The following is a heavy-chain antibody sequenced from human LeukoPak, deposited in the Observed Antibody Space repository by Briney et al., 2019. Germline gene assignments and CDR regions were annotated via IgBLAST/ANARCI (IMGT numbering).Heavy chain of an antibody. Sequence: QPGGSLRLSCAASGFTLSDYYMSWIRQAPGKGLEWVSVIYSGGTTYYADSVKGRFTISRDNSKNTLYLQMNSLRAEDTAVYYCAKDPADYDILTGSYYDYWGQETLVTVSS. V-gene: IGHV3-66*02. J-gene: IGHJ4*02. CDR3: AKDPADYDILTGSYYDY. CDR1: GFTLSDYY. CDR2: IYSGGTT. D-gene: IGHD3-9*01.